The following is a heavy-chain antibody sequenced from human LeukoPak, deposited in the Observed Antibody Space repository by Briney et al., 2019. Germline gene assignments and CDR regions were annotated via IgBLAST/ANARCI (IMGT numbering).Heavy chain of an antibody. CDR3: AREGAFRTYYYDSSGYPDY. CDR1: GFTFSSYS. J-gene: IGHJ4*02. CDR2: ISSSSSYI. V-gene: IGHV3-21*01. Sequence: GGSLRLSCAASGFTFSSYSMNWVRQAPGKGLEWVSSISSSSSYIYYADSVKGRFTISRDNAKNSLYLQMNSLRAEDTAVYYCAREGAFRTYYYDSSGYPDYWGQGTLVTVSS. D-gene: IGHD3-22*01.